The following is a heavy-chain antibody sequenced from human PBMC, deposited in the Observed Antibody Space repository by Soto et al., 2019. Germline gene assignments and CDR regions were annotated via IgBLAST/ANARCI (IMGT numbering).Heavy chain of an antibody. CDR2: ISSSSSTI. J-gene: IGHJ6*02. V-gene: IGHV3-48*02. Sequence: GGSLRLSCAASGFTFSSYSMNWVRQAPGKGLEWVSYISSSSSTIYYADSVKGRFTISRDDAKNSLYLQMNSLRDEDTAVYYCASDILTGYSHGNYYGMDVWGQGTTVTVSS. D-gene: IGHD3-9*01. CDR3: ASDILTGYSHGNYYGMDV. CDR1: GFTFSSYS.